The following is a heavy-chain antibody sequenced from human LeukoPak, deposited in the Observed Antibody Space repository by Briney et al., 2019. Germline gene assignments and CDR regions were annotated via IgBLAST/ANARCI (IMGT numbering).Heavy chain of an antibody. J-gene: IGHJ4*02. CDR3: ARELKRRWLQLPSFYFDY. V-gene: IGHV4-39*07. Sequence: SETLSLTCTVSGGSISSSSYYWGWIRQPPGKGLEWIGSIYYSGSTYYNPSLKSRVTISVDTSKNQFSLKLSSVTAADTAVYYCARELKRRWLQLPSFYFDYWGQGTLVTVSS. D-gene: IGHD5-24*01. CDR1: GGSISSSSYY. CDR2: IYYSGST.